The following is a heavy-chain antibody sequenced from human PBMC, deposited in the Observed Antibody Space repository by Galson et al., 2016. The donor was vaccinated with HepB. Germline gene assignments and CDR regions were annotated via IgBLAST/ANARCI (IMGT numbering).Heavy chain of an antibody. Sequence: SLRLSCAVSGFPFKNYNMAWFRQAPGRGLEWVSYIDVSRQTWYADSVTGRFTISRDNSNNSLFLQMNNMRAEDTAVYYCAGSRTDIAVVIAAHLDSWGQGTLVTVSS. CDR3: AGSRTDIAVVIAAHLDS. CDR2: IDVSRQT. CDR1: GFPFKNYN. D-gene: IGHD2-15*01. V-gene: IGHV3-48*04. J-gene: IGHJ4*02.